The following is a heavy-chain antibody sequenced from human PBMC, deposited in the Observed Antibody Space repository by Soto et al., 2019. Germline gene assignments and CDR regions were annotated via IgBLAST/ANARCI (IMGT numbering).Heavy chain of an antibody. CDR2: IYPDDSEI. CDR3: ARQAYYYDSGTYTDTFDM. D-gene: IGHD3-10*01. CDR1: GYSFVSYW. V-gene: IGHV5-51*01. Sequence: SLKISCKASGYSFVSYWIGWVRQMPGKGLDWMGIIYPDDSEIRYSPSFQGQVTISVDMSITTAYLQWSSLQASDTAMYYCARQAYYYDSGTYTDTFDMWGQGTMVTVSS. J-gene: IGHJ3*02.